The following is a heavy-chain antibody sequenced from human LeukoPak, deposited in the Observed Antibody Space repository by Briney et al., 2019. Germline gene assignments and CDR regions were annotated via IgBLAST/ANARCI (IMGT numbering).Heavy chain of an antibody. CDR1: SDSISSGDYY. CDR3: AREHKSYGDYPYYFDS. J-gene: IGHJ4*02. CDR2: INKNGGT. Sequence: SQTLSLTCTVSSDSISSGDYYWSWIRQPAGKGLEFIGYINKNGGTYYNPPLKSRVSISIDTSENQFSLQLTSVTAADTAVYFCAREHKSYGDYPYYFDSWGQGTLVTVSS. V-gene: IGHV4-30-4*01. D-gene: IGHD4-17*01.